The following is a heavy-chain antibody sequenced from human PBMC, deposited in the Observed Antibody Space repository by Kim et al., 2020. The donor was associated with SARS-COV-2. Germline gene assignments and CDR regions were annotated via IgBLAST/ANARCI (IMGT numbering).Heavy chain of an antibody. CDR3: ARGNYHGMDV. V-gene: IGHV3-74*01. Sequence: GGSLRLSCATSGFTFSSYWMHWVRQAPGKGLVWVSRINGDGSSTIYADSVKGRFTISRDNAKNTLYLQMNSLRAEDTALYYCARGNYHGMDVWGQGTTVT. CDR1: GFTFSSYW. J-gene: IGHJ6*02. CDR2: INGDGSST.